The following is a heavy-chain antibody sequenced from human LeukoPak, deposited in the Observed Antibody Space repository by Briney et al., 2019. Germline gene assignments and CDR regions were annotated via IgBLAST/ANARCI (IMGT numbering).Heavy chain of an antibody. D-gene: IGHD5-12*01. CDR1: GFTFITYA. Sequence: QTGGSLRLSCAASGFTFITYAFHWVRQAPGKGLEYVSAISNNGADTYYANSVRGRFTISRDNSRNTLYLQMGSLRAEDMAVYYCARAWGVATKATNFDYWGQGTLVTVSS. V-gene: IGHV3-64*01. CDR2: ISNNGADT. CDR3: ARAWGVATKATNFDY. J-gene: IGHJ4*02.